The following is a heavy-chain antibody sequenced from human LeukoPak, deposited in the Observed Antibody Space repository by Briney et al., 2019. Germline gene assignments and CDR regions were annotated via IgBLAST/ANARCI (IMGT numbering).Heavy chain of an antibody. Sequence: ASVKVSCKASGYTFTGYYMHWVRQAPGQGLEWMGWINPNSGGTNYAQKFQGRVTMTRDTSISTAYMELSRLRSDDTAVYYCARARPYYYDSSEYFQRWGQGTLVTVSS. CDR1: GYTFTGYY. V-gene: IGHV1-2*02. D-gene: IGHD3-22*01. CDR2: INPNSGGT. CDR3: ARARPYYYDSSEYFQR. J-gene: IGHJ1*01.